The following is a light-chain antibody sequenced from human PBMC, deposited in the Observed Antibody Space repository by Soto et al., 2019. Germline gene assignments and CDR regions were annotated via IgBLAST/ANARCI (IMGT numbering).Light chain of an antibody. V-gene: IGKV3-20*01. J-gene: IGKJ2*01. CDR1: QSVSSTY. CDR2: DAS. Sequence: EIVLTQSPGTLSLSPGERATLSCRASQSVSSTYLAWYQQKLGQAPRLLIYDASIRATGIPDRFSGSGSGTDFTLTISRLEPEDFAVYYCQQYGSSPRTFGQGTKLDIK. CDR3: QQYGSSPRT.